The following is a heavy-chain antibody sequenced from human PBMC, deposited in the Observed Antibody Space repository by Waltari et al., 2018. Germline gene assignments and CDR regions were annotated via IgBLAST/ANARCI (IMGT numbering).Heavy chain of an antibody. CDR3: GKLDYDGNGFPNYFDH. CDR2: SRGSGGST. V-gene: IGHV3-23*01. Sequence: EVRLLESGGGLVQPGGSLRLSCAASGFSFSSSAMTWVRQAPGNGRDWVSTSRGSGGSTYYADAVKGRLTISRDNSKITLYLQMSSLRVEDTAIYYCGKLDYDGNGFPNYFDHWGQGTLVTVSS. D-gene: IGHD3-22*01. J-gene: IGHJ4*02. CDR1: GFSFSSSA.